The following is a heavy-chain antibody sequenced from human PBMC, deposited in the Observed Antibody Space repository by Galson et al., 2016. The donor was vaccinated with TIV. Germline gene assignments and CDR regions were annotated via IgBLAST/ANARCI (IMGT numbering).Heavy chain of an antibody. J-gene: IGHJ6*02. CDR1: GYTLSSYS. V-gene: IGHV1-18*01. CDR2: ISGYNGNK. CDR3: ARVPTKTFDFWSGYDNSFCMDV. Sequence: SVKVSCKASGYTLSSYSISWVRQAPGQGLEWLGWISGYNGNKNYAQKFQGRVTMTTDTSTSTAYMELRSLRSDDTAVYYCARVPTKTFDFWSGYDNSFCMDVWGQGTTVTVSS. D-gene: IGHD3-3*01.